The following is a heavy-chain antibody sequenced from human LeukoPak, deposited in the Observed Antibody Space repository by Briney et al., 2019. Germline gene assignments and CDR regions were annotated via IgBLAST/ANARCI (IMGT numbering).Heavy chain of an antibody. J-gene: IGHJ3*02. V-gene: IGHV3-7*01. Sequence: GGSLRLSCAASGFTFSSYWMSWVRQAPGEGLEWVANIKQDGSEKYDVDSVNGRFTISRDNAKNSLYLQMNSLRAEDTAVYYCARLQWLVLGGAFDIWGQGTMVTVSS. CDR3: ARLQWLVLGGAFDI. D-gene: IGHD6-19*01. CDR1: GFTFSSYW. CDR2: IKQDGSEK.